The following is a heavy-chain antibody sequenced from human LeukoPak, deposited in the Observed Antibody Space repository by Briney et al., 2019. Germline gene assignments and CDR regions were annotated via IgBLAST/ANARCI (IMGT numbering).Heavy chain of an antibody. CDR3: ARGDGTTMYFDY. Sequence: SETLSLTCAVYGGSFSGYYWSWIRQPPGKGLEWIGEINHSGSTNYNPSLKSRVTISVDTSKNRFSLKLSSVTAADTAVYYRARGDGTTMYFDYWGQGTLVTVSS. J-gene: IGHJ4*02. CDR1: GGSFSGYY. D-gene: IGHD1-7*01. CDR2: INHSGST. V-gene: IGHV4-34*01.